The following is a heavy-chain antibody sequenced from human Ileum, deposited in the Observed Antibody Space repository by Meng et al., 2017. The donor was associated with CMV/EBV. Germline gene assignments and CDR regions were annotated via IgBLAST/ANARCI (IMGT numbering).Heavy chain of an antibody. Sequence: GGSLRLSCTVSGFPFNTHGMHWVRQAPGQGLEWVAFIQYDGKPTYYGDSARGRFTISRDNSRDTMYLQMSSLTPEDTGVYFCAKAFCGDYRWVNGFDSWGQGTLVTVSS. CDR1: GFPFNTHG. V-gene: IGHV3-30*02. D-gene: IGHD4-17*01. CDR2: IQYDGKPT. J-gene: IGHJ5*01. CDR3: AKAFCGDYRWVNGFDS.